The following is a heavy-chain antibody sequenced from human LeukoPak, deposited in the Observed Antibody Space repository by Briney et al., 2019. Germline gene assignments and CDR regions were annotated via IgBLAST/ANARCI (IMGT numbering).Heavy chain of an antibody. CDR2: ISAYNGNT. J-gene: IGHJ6*02. V-gene: IGHV1-18*01. D-gene: IGHD3-10*01. CDR3: ATDTNVLLWFGELAPDYYYGMDV. Sequence: VKVSCKASGYTFTSYGISWVRQAPGQGLEWMGWISAYNGNTNYAQKLQGRVTMTTDTSTSTAYMELRSLRSDDTAVYYCATDTNVLLWFGELAPDYYYGMDVWGQGTTVTVSS. CDR1: GYTFTSYG.